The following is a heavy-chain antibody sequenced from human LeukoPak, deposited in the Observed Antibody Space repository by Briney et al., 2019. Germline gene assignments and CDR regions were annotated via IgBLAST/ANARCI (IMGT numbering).Heavy chain of an antibody. CDR3: ARIAAAGTPDFDY. Sequence: SETLSLTCTVSGGSISSSSYYWGWIRQPPGKGLEWIGSIYYSGSTYYNPSLKSRVTISVDTSKNQFSLKLSSVTAADTAVHYCARIAAAGTPDFDYWGQGTLVTVSS. CDR2: IYYSGST. CDR1: GGSISSSSYY. V-gene: IGHV4-39*01. D-gene: IGHD6-13*01. J-gene: IGHJ4*02.